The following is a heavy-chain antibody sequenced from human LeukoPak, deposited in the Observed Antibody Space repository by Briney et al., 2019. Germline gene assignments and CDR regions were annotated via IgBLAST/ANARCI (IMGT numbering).Heavy chain of an antibody. CDR1: GGTFSSYA. V-gene: IGHV1-69*04. D-gene: IGHD6-13*01. CDR3: ARKSTIAAAGNIWFDP. J-gene: IGHJ5*02. Sequence: GASVKVSCKASGGTFSSYAISWVRQAPGQGLEWMGRIIPILGIASYAQKFQGRVTITADKSTSTAYMELSSLRSEDTAVYYCARKSTIAAAGNIWFDPWGQGTLVTVSS. CDR2: IIPILGIA.